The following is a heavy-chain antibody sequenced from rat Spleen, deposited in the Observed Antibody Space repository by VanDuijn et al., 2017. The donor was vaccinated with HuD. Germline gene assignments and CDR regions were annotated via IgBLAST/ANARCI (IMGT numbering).Heavy chain of an antibody. CDR2: INYDGRGT. V-gene: IGHV5-7*01. CDR1: GFSFSSFP. Sequence: EVQLVESGGGLVQPGRSLKLSCAASGFSFSSFPMAWVRQAPKKGLEWVATINYDGRGTYYRGSVTGRFTISRDNAKSTLYLQMDSLRSEDTATYYCAKHAVTTGVDYFDYWGQGVMVTVSS. D-gene: IGHD1-11*01. CDR3: AKHAVTTGVDYFDY. J-gene: IGHJ2*01.